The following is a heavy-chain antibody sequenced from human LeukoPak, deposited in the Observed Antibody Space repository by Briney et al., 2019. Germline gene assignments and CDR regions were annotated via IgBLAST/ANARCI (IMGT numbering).Heavy chain of an antibody. D-gene: IGHD3-10*01. CDR1: GASISPYY. J-gene: IGHJ4*02. CDR2: IHTSGST. Sequence: SETLSLTCTVSGASISPYYWSWIRQPAGKGLEWVGHIHTSGSTNYNPSLKSRVTMSLDTSKNRLSLNLNSVTAADTAVYYCAKEGMIRGVIDYWGQGALVTASS. CDR3: AKEGMIRGVIDY. V-gene: IGHV4-4*07.